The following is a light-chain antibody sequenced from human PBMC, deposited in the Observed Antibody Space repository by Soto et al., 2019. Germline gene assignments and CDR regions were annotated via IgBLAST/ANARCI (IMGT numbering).Light chain of an antibody. CDR2: EVT. Sequence: QSVLTQPASVSGSPGQSITISCTGTSSDFGGYDYVSWYQQHPAKAPKLVIYEVTERPSGVSTRFSGSKSGNTASLTISGLRADDEADYYCSSFTSSSTSVFGTGTKVTVL. CDR3: SSFTSSSTSV. V-gene: IGLV2-14*01. CDR1: SSDFGGYDY. J-gene: IGLJ1*01.